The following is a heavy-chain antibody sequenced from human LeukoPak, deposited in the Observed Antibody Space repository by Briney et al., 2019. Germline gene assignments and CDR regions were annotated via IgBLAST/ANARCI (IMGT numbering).Heavy chain of an antibody. CDR3: AKAYCGGDCYSLVGAFDI. CDR1: GFTFSSYG. V-gene: IGHV3-33*06. D-gene: IGHD2-21*02. J-gene: IGHJ3*02. Sequence: GRSLRLSCAASGFTFSSYGMHWVRQAPGKGLEWVAVIWYDGSNKYYADSVKGRFTISREHSKNTLYLQMNSLRAEDTAVYYCAKAYCGGDCYSLVGAFDIWGQGTMVTISS. CDR2: IWYDGSNK.